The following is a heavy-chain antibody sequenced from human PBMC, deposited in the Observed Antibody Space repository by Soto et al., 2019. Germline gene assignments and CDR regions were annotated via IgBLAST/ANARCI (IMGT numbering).Heavy chain of an antibody. Sequence: PGGSLRLSCAASGFTFSSYAMHWVRQAPGKGLEWVAVISYDGSNKYYADSVKGRFTISRDNSKNTLYLQMNSLRAEDTAVYYCARGWWGQQLTGISPMGYGDYDFDYWGQGTLVTVSS. D-gene: IGHD4-17*01. V-gene: IGHV3-30-3*01. CDR2: ISYDGSNK. J-gene: IGHJ4*02. CDR1: GFTFSSYA. CDR3: ARGWWGQQLTGISPMGYGDYDFDY.